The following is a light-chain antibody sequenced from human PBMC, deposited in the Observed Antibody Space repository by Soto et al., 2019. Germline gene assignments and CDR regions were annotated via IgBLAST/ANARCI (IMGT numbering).Light chain of an antibody. CDR1: QSVSSSF. J-gene: IGKJ1*01. CDR2: AAS. CDR3: QQYGSSPWT. Sequence: EIVLTQSPGTLSLSPGERATLSCRASQSVSSSFLAWYQQKPGQAPRLLIFAASSRASGIPDRLSGSESGTDFTLTIIRLEPEDFAWYYCQQYGSSPWTFGQGTKVEIK. V-gene: IGKV3-20*01.